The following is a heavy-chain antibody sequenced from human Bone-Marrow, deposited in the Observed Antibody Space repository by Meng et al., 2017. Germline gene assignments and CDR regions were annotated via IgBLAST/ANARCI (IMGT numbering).Heavy chain of an antibody. CDR3: AREGISGTTSAY. Sequence: GESLKISCATSGFTFSSYEMNWVRQAPGKGLEWVSYISGSGSLTKYTDSVKGRFTISRDNAKNSLYLQMHTLRAEDTAVYYCAREGISGTTSAYWGHGTRVNFSS. D-gene: IGHD1-1*01. CDR1: GFTFSSYE. J-gene: IGHJ4*01. V-gene: IGHV3-48*03. CDR2: ISGSGSLT.